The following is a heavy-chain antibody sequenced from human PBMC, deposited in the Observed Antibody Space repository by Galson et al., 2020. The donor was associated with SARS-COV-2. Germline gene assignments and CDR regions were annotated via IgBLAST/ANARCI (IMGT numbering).Heavy chain of an antibody. V-gene: IGHV3-23*01. D-gene: IGHD3-10*01. CDR1: GLTFSSYA. J-gene: IGHJ4*02. CDR2: ISGSYRT. Sequence: GGSLRLSCVVSGLTFSSYAMSWVRQAPGKGLEWVSVISGSYRTYYADSVKGRLTISRDNSKNTLYLQMDSLRADDTAIYYCAKVTGDYYASGRPKGYSDYWGQGTLVTVSS. CDR3: AKVTGDYYASGRPKGYSDY.